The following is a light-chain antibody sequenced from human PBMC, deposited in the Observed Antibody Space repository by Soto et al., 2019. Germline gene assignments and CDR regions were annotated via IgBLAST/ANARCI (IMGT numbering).Light chain of an antibody. CDR1: QSVSSN. CDR2: VAS. V-gene: IGKV3-15*01. CDR3: QQYNNWPSWT. J-gene: IGKJ1*01. Sequence: ETVMTQSPATLSVSPGERATLSCRASQSVSSNLAWYQQKLGQAPRVLIFVASTRATGIPARFSGSGSGTEFTLTISSLQSEDSAIYYCQQYNNWPSWTFGQGTKVDIK.